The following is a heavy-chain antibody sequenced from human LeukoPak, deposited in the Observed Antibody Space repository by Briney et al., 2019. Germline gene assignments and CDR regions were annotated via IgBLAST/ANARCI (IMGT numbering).Heavy chain of an antibody. CDR3: ARDVRGDCSSTSCYEGNWFDP. CDR1: GFTFSSYS. CDR2: VSSSSSYI. Sequence: PGGSLRLSCAASGFTFSSYSMNWVRQAPGKGLEWVSSVSSSSSYIYYADSVKGRFAISRDNAKNSLFLQMNSLRAEDTAVYYCARDVRGDCSSTSCYEGNWFDPWGQGTLVTVSS. V-gene: IGHV3-21*01. J-gene: IGHJ5*02. D-gene: IGHD2-2*01.